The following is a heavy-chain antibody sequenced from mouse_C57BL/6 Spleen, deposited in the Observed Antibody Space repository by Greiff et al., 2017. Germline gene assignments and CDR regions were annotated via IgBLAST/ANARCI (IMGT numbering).Heavy chain of an antibody. J-gene: IGHJ4*01. CDR3: ARWDRYAIAY. V-gene: IGHV5-17*01. CDR1: GFTFSDYG. D-gene: IGHD4-1*01. Sequence: EVKGVESGGGLVKPGGSLKLSCAASGFTFSDYGMHWVRQAPEKGLEWVAYISSGSSTIYYADTVKGRFTISRDNAKNTLFLQMTSVRSEDTAMYYCARWDRYAIAYWGQGTSVTVSS. CDR2: ISSGSSTI.